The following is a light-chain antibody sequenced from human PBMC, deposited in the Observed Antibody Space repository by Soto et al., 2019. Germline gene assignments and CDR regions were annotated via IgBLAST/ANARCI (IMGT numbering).Light chain of an antibody. CDR2: WAS. CDR3: QQYYDTPLT. CDR1: QSVLYSPNNKNY. V-gene: IGKV4-1*01. Sequence: DIVMTQSPDSLAVSLGERATINCKSSQSVLYSPNNKNYVAWYQQKPGQPPRQLFYWASTRGSRVPDRFSGSGSGTDFTLTISSLQAEDVAVYYCQQYYDTPLTFGGGTKVEIK. J-gene: IGKJ4*01.